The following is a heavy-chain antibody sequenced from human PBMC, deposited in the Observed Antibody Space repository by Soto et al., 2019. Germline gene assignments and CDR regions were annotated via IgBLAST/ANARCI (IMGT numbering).Heavy chain of an antibody. V-gene: IGHV1-2*02. CDR3: AKERMEQYQLLPFFEY. D-gene: IGHD2-2*01. CDR1: GYTFTTYY. Sequence: GASVKVSCKASGYTFTTYYLHWVRQAPGQDLEWMGWINPNSGMTNSAQKFQGRVTMTRDTSITTAYMELSRLNSDDTAVYYCAKERMEQYQLLPFFEYWGQGTLVNVSS. CDR2: INPNSGMT. J-gene: IGHJ4*02.